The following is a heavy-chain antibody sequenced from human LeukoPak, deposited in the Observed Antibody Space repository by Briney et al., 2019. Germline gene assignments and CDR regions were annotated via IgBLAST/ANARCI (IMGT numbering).Heavy chain of an antibody. CDR1: GYTFIGYY. J-gene: IGHJ4*02. CDR3: ARDRYGDGFAHFDY. CDR2: INPHNGDT. Sequence: GVSVKVSCKASGYTFIGYYLHWVRQAPGQGLEWMGWINPHNGDTNHAQKFQGRVTMTRDTSMSTAYMDLNRLTSDDTAVYFCARDRYGDGFAHFDYWGQGTLVTVSS. V-gene: IGHV1-2*02. D-gene: IGHD5-24*01.